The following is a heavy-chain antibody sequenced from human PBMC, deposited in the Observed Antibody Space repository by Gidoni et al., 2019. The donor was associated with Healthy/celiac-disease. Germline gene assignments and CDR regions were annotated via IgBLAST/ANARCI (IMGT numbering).Heavy chain of an antibody. J-gene: IGHJ4*02. CDR1: GHTFTSYA. CDR3: AREGYDFWSGYSEGEGDFDY. CDR2: INPNTGNP. Sequence: QVQLVQSGSELKKPGASVKVSCKASGHTFTSYAMNWVRQAPGQGLEWMGWINPNTGNPTYAQGFTGRFVFSLDTSVSTAYLQISSLKAEDTAVYYCAREGYDFWSGYSEGEGDFDYWGQGTLVTVSS. D-gene: IGHD3-3*01. V-gene: IGHV7-4-1*02.